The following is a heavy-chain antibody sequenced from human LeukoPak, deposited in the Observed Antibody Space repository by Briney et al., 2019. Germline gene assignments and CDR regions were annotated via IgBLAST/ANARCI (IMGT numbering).Heavy chain of an antibody. D-gene: IGHD1-1*01. Sequence: PGRSLRLSCAASGFTFSSYAMHWVRQAPGKGLEWVAVISYDGSNKYYADSVKGRFTISRDNSKNTLYLQMNSLRAEDTAVYYCAGAMGNWNDASELDPWGQGTLVTVSS. CDR3: AGAMGNWNDASELDP. CDR1: GFTFSSYA. J-gene: IGHJ5*02. CDR2: ISYDGSNK. V-gene: IGHV3-30*04.